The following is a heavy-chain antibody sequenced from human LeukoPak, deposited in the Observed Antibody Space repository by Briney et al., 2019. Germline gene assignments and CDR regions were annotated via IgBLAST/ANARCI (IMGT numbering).Heavy chain of an antibody. Sequence: PSETLSLTCTVSGGSISSYYWSWIRQPPGKGLEWIGYIYYSGSTNYNPSLKSRVTISVDTSKNQFSLKLSSVTAAGTAVYYCAKTVVTRTNTKNNWFDPWGQGTLVTVSS. V-gene: IGHV4-59*01. D-gene: IGHD4-23*01. CDR2: IYYSGST. CDR1: GGSISSYY. CDR3: AKTVVTRTNTKNNWFDP. J-gene: IGHJ5*02.